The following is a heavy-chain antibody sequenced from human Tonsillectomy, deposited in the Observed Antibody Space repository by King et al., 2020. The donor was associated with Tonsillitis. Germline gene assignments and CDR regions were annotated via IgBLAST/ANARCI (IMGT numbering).Heavy chain of an antibody. J-gene: IGHJ4*02. V-gene: IGHV3-33*06. CDR2: IWYDGSDK. CDR1: GVTFSSYG. D-gene: IGHD6-19*01. Sequence: QLVQSGGGVVQPGRSLRLSCAASGVTFSSYGMQWVRQASGKGLVWGANIWYDGSDKYYADSVKGRFTISRDNSKNTLFLQMNRLRAEDTAVYYCAKDPTSSSGWYGLDYWGQGTLVTVSS. CDR3: AKDPTSSSGWYGLDY.